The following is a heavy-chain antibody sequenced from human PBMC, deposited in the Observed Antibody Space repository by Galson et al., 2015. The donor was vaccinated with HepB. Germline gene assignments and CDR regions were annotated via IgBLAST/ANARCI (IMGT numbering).Heavy chain of an antibody. CDR3: AKDQYYDILTGYLANWFDP. Sequence: SLRLSCAASGFTFSSYAMSWVRQAPGKGLEWVSAISGSGGSTYYADSVKGRFTISRDNSKNTLYLQMNSLRAEDTAVYYCAKDQYYDILTGYLANWFDPWGQGTLVTVSS. J-gene: IGHJ5*02. D-gene: IGHD3-9*01. CDR2: ISGSGGST. V-gene: IGHV3-23*01. CDR1: GFTFSSYA.